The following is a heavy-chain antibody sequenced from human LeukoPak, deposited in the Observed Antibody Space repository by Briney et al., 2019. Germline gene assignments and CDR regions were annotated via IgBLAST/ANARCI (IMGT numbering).Heavy chain of an antibody. CDR1: GFTVSSNY. CDR3: ARRASSSRSNWFDP. Sequence: GGSLRLSCAASGFTVSSNYMSWVRQAPGKGLEWVSIIFGGGSTNYADSVKGRFTISRDNSKNTVDLQMNSLRAEDTAVYYCARRASSSRSNWFDPWGQGTLVTVSS. CDR2: IFGGGST. V-gene: IGHV3-66*04. D-gene: IGHD6-13*01. J-gene: IGHJ5*02.